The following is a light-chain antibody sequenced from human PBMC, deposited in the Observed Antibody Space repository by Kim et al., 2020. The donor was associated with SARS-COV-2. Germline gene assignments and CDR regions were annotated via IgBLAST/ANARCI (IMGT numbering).Light chain of an antibody. J-gene: IGKJ5*01. V-gene: IGKV3-11*01. Sequence: PGERATLSCRASQSVSRYLAWYQQKPGQAPRLLIYDASNRVTGITARFSGSGSGTDFTLTISSLEPEDFAVYYCQQRTNWPPTFGQGTRLEI. CDR2: DAS. CDR3: QQRTNWPPT. CDR1: QSVSRY.